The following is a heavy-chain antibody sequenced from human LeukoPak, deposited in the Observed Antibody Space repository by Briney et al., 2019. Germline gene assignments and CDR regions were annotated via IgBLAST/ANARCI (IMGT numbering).Heavy chain of an antibody. CDR3: ARNYDFWSGYYTPYYYYMDV. Sequence: ASVKVSCKASGYTFTGYYMHWVRQAPGQGLEWMGIINPSGGSTSYAQKFQGRVTMTRDMSTSTVYMELSSLRSEDTAVYYCARNYDFWSGYYTPYYYYMDVWGKGTTVTVSS. CDR2: INPSGGST. V-gene: IGHV1-46*01. J-gene: IGHJ6*03. CDR1: GYTFTGYY. D-gene: IGHD3-3*01.